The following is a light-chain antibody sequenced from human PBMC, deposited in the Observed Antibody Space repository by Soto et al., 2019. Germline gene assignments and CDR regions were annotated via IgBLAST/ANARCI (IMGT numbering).Light chain of an antibody. Sequence: DIQMTQSPSILSASVGDRVTITCRASQSIRSWLAWYQQKPGKAPKLLIYDAYTLESGFPSRFSGRRSGTEFTLIIAGLQPEDFATYYGQQYESYSPLTFGGVTKVDIK. CDR3: QQYESYSPLT. CDR1: QSIRSW. CDR2: DAY. V-gene: IGKV1-5*01. J-gene: IGKJ4*01.